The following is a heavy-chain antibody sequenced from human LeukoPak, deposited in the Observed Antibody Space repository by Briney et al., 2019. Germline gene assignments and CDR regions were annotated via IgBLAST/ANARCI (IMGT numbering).Heavy chain of an antibody. CDR3: ARESTSWYFDL. V-gene: IGHV3-33*01. D-gene: IGHD2-2*01. J-gene: IGHJ2*01. Sequence: PGRSLRLSCAASGFTFSSYGMHWVRQAPGKGLEWVAVIWFDGSNKFYRDSVRGRFTISRDDSKNTLYLQMNSLRAEDTAVYSCARESTSWYFDLWGRGTLVTVSS. CDR1: GFTFSSYG. CDR2: IWFDGSNK.